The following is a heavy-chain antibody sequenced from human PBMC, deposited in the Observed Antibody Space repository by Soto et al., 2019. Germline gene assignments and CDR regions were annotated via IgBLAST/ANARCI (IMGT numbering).Heavy chain of an antibody. Sequence: GGSLRLSCAASGFSIRDYYMNWIRQAPGKGLEWLAYISQSYSYTNYADSVKGRFTIPRDNAKNSLYLQMNSLGAEDTAVYYCARVSVGSSWYPPSFDYWGQGTLVTVSS. V-gene: IGHV3-11*06. CDR2: ISQSYSYT. CDR1: GFSIRDYY. CDR3: ARVSVGSSWYPPSFDY. D-gene: IGHD6-13*01. J-gene: IGHJ4*02.